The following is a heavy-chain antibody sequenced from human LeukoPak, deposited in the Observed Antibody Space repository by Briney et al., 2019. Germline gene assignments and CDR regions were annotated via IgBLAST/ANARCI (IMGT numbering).Heavy chain of an antibody. V-gene: IGHV4-39*01. D-gene: IGHD6-13*01. Sequence: PSETLSLTCSVSGGSVSSDSYFWVWIRQPPGKGLEWIATIYYRGTTYYNPSLKSRLTISVDTSKNQFSLELTSVTAADTAVYYCARSFRRGAAAGTNWFDPWGQGTLVTVSS. J-gene: IGHJ5*02. CDR1: GGSVSSDSYF. CDR3: ARSFRRGAAAGTNWFDP. CDR2: IYYRGTT.